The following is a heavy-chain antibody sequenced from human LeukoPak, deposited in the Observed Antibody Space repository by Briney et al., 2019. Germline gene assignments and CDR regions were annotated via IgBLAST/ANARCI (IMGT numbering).Heavy chain of an antibody. CDR1: GYTFTTYY. CDR3: ARDLRSGSVRFDY. J-gene: IGHJ4*02. CDR2: INPSGGST. D-gene: IGHD3-10*01. V-gene: IGHV1-46*01. Sequence: ASVKVSCKASGYTFTTYYIHWVRQAPGQGLEWMGLINPSGGSTNYAQKFQGRVTMTRDTSTSTVYMELSGLTSEDTGVYYCARDLRSGSVRFDYWGQGTLVTVSS.